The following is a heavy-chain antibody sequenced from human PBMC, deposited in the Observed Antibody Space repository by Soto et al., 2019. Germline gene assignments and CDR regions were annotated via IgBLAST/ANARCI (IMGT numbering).Heavy chain of an antibody. J-gene: IGHJ4*02. CDR2: MFYGVST. V-gene: IGHV4-39*01. Sequence: SETLSLTCTVSGSSINSSGYYWGWIRQPPGKGLEWIGSMFYGVSTYYNPSLKSRVTVSVDTSKNHFSLNLRSVTAADTAVYYCARLPSRHVVDYWGQGTLVTVSS. CDR3: ARLPSRHVVDY. CDR1: GSSINSSGYY. D-gene: IGHD2-21*01.